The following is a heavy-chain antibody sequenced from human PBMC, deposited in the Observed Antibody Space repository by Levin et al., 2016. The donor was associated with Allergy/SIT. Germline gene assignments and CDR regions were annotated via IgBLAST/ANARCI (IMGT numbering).Heavy chain of an antibody. CDR3: AREYSSGWYRIPYGMDV. J-gene: IGHJ6*02. Sequence: SETLSLTCAISGDSVSSNSAAWNWIRQSPSRGLEWLGRTYYRSKWYNDYAVSVKSRITINPDTSKNQFSLQLNSVTPEDTAVYYCAREYSSGWYRIPYGMDVWGQGTTVTVSS. CDR1: GDSVSSNSAA. V-gene: IGHV6-1*01. CDR2: TYYRSKWYN. D-gene: IGHD6-19*01.